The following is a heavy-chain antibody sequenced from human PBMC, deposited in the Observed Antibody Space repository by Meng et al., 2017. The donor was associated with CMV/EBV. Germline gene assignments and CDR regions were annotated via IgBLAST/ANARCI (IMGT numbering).Heavy chain of an antibody. CDR3: ARFIAARSFDY. D-gene: IGHD6-6*01. Sequence: GGSRRLSCAASGFTFSRYTMNWVRQAPGKGLEWVSSIDSSSSYIYYADSVKGRFTISRDNAKNSLYLQMNSLRAEDTAVYYCARFIAARSFDYWFHCPLVPFSS. J-gene: IGHJ4*01. V-gene: IGHV3-21*01. CDR2: IDSSSSYI. CDR1: GFTFSRYT.